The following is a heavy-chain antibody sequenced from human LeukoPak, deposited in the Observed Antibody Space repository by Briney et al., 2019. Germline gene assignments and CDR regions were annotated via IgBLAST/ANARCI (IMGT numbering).Heavy chain of an antibody. V-gene: IGHV4-30-4*01. CDR3: AREKRLVGDDGLARNYFDY. J-gene: IGHJ4*02. Sequence: PSETLSLTCTVSGGSISSGDYYWSWIRQPPGKGLEWIGYIYYSGSTYYNPSLKSRVTISVDTSKNQFSLKLSSVTAADTAVYYCAREKRLVGDDGLARNYFDYWGQGTLVTVSS. CDR2: IYYSGST. CDR1: GGSISSGDYY. D-gene: IGHD2-15*01.